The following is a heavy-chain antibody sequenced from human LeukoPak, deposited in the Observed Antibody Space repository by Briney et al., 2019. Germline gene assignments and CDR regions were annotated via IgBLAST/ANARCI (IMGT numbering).Heavy chain of an antibody. Sequence: PSETLSVTCTVSGVSIRDYSWSWLRQPAGKGLEWIGHIYINGTTSCSSSLNCRVTMSVDTSKNQLSLRLNSVTAADTAVYYCAKIFRLRRIDPWGQGTLVTVSS. V-gene: IGHV4-4*07. J-gene: IGHJ5*02. CDR2: IYINGTT. D-gene: IGHD2-15*01. CDR1: GVSIRDYS. CDR3: AKIFRLRRIDP.